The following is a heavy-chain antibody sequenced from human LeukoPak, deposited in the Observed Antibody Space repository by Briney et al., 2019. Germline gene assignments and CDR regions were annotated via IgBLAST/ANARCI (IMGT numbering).Heavy chain of an antibody. CDR2: ISGSGGST. J-gene: IGHJ4*02. V-gene: IGHV3-23*01. Sequence: GGSLRLSCAASGFTFSSYSMSWVRQAPGKELEWVSAISGSGGSTYYADSVKGRFTISRDNSKNTLYLQMNSLRAEDTAVYYCAKDLRGSGYDPFDYWGQGTLVTVSS. CDR3: AKDLRGSGYDPFDY. CDR1: GFTFSSYS. D-gene: IGHD5-12*01.